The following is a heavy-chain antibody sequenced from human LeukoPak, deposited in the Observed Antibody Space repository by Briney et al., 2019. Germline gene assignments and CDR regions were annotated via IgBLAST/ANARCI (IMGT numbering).Heavy chain of an antibody. CDR3: ARVLPGIAAAGFDY. CDR2: IYYSGST. J-gene: IGHJ4*02. CDR1: GGSIRGYY. V-gene: IGHV4-59*12. D-gene: IGHD6-13*01. Sequence: SETLSLTCTVSGGSIRGYYWSWVRQPPGKGLEWIAYIYYSGSTNYNPSLKSRVTISVDKSKNQFSLKLSSVTAADTAVYYCARVLPGIAAAGFDYWGQGTLVTVSS.